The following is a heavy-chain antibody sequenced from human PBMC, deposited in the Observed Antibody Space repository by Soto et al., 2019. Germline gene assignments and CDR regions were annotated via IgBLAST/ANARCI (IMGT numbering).Heavy chain of an antibody. CDR1: GGTFISYA. V-gene: IGHV1-69*13. CDR3: ARAGLTYYYYYMDV. Sequence: ASVKVSCKASGGTFISYAISWVRQAPGQGLAWMGGIITIFGTSNYAQKFQGRVTITADESTSTAYMELSSLRSEDTAVYYCARAGLTYYYYYMDVWGKGTTVTVSS. CDR2: IITIFGTS. J-gene: IGHJ6*03.